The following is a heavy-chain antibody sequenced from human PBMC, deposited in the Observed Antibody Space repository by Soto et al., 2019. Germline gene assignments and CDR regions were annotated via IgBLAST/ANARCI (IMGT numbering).Heavy chain of an antibody. CDR1: GGTFSSYA. Sequence: QVQLVQSGAEVKKPGSSVKVSCKASGGTFSSYAISWVRQAPGQGLEWMGGIIPIFGTANYAQKFQGRVTITADESTSTAYMELSSLRSEDTAVYYCAREPHFGYSGYDGYYFDYWGQGTLVTVSS. CDR3: AREPHFGYSGYDGYYFDY. J-gene: IGHJ4*02. CDR2: IIPIFGTA. D-gene: IGHD5-12*01. V-gene: IGHV1-69*01.